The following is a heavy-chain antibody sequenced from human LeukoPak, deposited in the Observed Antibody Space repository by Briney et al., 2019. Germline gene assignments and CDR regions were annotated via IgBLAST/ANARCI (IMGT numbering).Heavy chain of an antibody. D-gene: IGHD6-19*01. CDR1: GYSFTSYW. CDR3: ARASTQARGWGGWPHYYYYGMDV. J-gene: IGHJ6*02. Sequence: GESLKISCKGSGYSFTSYWIGWVRQMPGKGLEWMGIIYPGDSDTRYSPSFQGQVTISADKSISTAYLQWSSLKASDTAMYYCARASTQARGWGGWPHYYYYGMDVWGQGTTVTVSS. CDR2: IYPGDSDT. V-gene: IGHV5-51*01.